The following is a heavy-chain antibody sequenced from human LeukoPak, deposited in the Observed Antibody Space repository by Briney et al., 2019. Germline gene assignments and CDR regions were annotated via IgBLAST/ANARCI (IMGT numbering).Heavy chain of an antibody. CDR1: GGSISSYY. Sequence: PSETLSLTCTVSGGSISSYYWSWIRQPAGKGLEWIGRIYTSGSTNYNPSLKSRVTMSVDTSKNQFSLKLSSVTAADTAVYYCARDPELVPSSSWWRGFDPWGQGTLVTVSS. V-gene: IGHV4-4*07. D-gene: IGHD6-13*01. J-gene: IGHJ5*02. CDR2: IYTSGST. CDR3: ARDPELVPSSSWWRGFDP.